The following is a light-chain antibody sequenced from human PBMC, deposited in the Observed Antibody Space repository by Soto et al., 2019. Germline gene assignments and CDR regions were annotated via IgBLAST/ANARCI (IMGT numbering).Light chain of an antibody. V-gene: IGKV3-11*01. CDR3: QQRDKWPRT. CDR1: QSVGSY. J-gene: IGKJ2*01. CDR2: GAS. Sequence: EIVLTQSPETLSLSPGERATLACRASQSVGSYLAWYQHKPGQAPRLLIYGASNRATDIPGRFSGRGSGTYFTLTISSLQSGDYAVSYCQQRDKWPRTFGQGTKLEIK.